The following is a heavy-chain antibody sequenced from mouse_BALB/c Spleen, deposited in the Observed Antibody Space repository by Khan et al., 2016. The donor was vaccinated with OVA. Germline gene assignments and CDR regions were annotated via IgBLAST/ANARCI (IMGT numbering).Heavy chain of an antibody. CDR2: INPSTGYT. Sequence: VQLQESGAELAKPGASVKMSCKASGYTFINYWILWVKQRPGQGLEWIGYINPSTGYTEYNQNFKDKATLTADKSASPAYMQLSSLTAEDSAVYYCARKSLRWDFDYWGQGTTLTVSS. D-gene: IGHD1-1*01. V-gene: IGHV1-7*01. J-gene: IGHJ2*01. CDR1: GYTFINYW. CDR3: ARKSLRWDFDY.